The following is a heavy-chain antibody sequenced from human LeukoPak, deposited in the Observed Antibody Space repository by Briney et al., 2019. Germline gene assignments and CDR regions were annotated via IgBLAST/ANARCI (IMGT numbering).Heavy chain of an antibody. J-gene: IGHJ4*02. CDR1: GGSISSYY. V-gene: IGHV4-59*01. D-gene: IGHD3-22*01. CDR2: IYYSGST. Sequence: PSETLSLTCTVSGGSISSYYWSWIRQPPGKGLEWIGYIYYSGSTTSNPSLKSRVTIPVDTSKNQFSLNLSSVTAADTAVYYCERSRNYDSIPDWGQGTLVTVSS. CDR3: ERSRNYDSIPD.